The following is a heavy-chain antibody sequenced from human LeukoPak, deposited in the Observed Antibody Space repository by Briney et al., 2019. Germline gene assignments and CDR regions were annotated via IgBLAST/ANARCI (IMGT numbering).Heavy chain of an antibody. D-gene: IGHD3-3*01. Sequence: SETLSLTCTVSGGSISSYYWSWIRQPAGKGLEWIGRIYTSGSTNYNPSLKSRVTISVDKSKNQFSLKLSSVTAADTAVYYCARGWGLSWSGYSRRTENYMDVWGKGTTVTVSS. CDR3: ARGWGLSWSGYSRRTENYMDV. V-gene: IGHV4-4*07. CDR1: GGSISSYY. CDR2: IYTSGST. J-gene: IGHJ6*03.